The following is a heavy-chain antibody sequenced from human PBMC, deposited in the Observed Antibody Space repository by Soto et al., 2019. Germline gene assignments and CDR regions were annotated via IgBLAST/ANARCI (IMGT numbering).Heavy chain of an antibody. Sequence: ASVKVSCKASGYTFTNYYMHWVRQAPGQGLEWMGIINLSGGSTSYAQKFRGRVTMTRDTSTSTVYMELRSLRSEDTAVYYCARDEYSSDSSVYYYTEYFQHWGQGTLVTVSS. CDR2: INLSGGST. CDR3: ARDEYSSDSSVYYYTEYFQH. CDR1: GYTFTNYY. V-gene: IGHV1-46*01. J-gene: IGHJ1*01. D-gene: IGHD3-22*01.